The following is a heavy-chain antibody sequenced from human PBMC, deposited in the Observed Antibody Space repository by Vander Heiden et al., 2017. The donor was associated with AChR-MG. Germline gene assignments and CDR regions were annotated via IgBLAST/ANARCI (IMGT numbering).Heavy chain of an antibody. CDR1: GISLKDYS. CDR3: AKPIHIAVAGTDAFDI. V-gene: IGHV1-69*01. J-gene: IGHJ3*02. CDR2: IIRFFDEV. D-gene: IGHD6-19*01. Sequence: QVRLVQSGAEVKRPGSSVKLSCKAFGISLKDYSIAWVRQAPGQGPEWLGQIIRFFDEVKYAPACRGRLTITADEATSTVYMDLTSLTFEESALYYCAKPIHIAVAGTDAFDIWGQGTMVTVS.